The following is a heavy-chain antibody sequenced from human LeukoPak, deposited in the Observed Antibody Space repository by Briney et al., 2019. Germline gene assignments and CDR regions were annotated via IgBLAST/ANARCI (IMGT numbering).Heavy chain of an antibody. CDR3: ARVGDFWSGSGWDYFDY. Sequence: PSETLSLTCTVSGGSISSSSYYWGWIRQPPGKGLEWIGSIYYSGSTYYNPSLKSRVTISVDTSKNQFSLKLSSVTAADTAVYYCARVGDFWSGSGWDYFDYWGQGTLVTVSS. CDR1: GGSISSSSYY. V-gene: IGHV4-39*07. CDR2: IYYSGST. D-gene: IGHD3-3*01. J-gene: IGHJ4*02.